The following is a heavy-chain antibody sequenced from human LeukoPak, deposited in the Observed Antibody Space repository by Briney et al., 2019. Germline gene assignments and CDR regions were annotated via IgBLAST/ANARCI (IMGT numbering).Heavy chain of an antibody. V-gene: IGHV3-30-3*01. J-gene: IGHJ5*02. CDR2: ISYDGSNK. CDR3: AKDWPDYYDSSGYLQT. D-gene: IGHD3-22*01. Sequence: PGRSLRLTCAASGFTFSSYAMHWVRQAPGKGLEWVSVISYDGSNKYYADSVKGRFTISRDNSKNTLYLQMNSLRAEDTAVYYCAKDWPDYYDSSGYLQTWGQGTLVTVSS. CDR1: GFTFSSYA.